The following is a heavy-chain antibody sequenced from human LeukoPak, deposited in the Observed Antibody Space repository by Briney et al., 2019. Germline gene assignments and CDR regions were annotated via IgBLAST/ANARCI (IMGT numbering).Heavy chain of an antibody. CDR2: IIPILGIA. V-gene: IGHV1-69*04. CDR1: GGTFSSYA. CDR3: ARDTAMVNDAFDI. Sequence: SVKVSCKAYGGTFSSYAISWVRQAPGQGLEWMGRIIPILGIANYAQKFQGRVTITADKSTSTAYMELSSLRSEDTAVYYCARDTAMVNDAFDIWGQGTMVTVSS. D-gene: IGHD5-18*01. J-gene: IGHJ3*02.